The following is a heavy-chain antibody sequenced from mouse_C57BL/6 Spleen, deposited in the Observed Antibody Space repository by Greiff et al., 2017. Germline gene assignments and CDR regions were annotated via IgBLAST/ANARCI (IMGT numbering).Heavy chain of an antibody. V-gene: IGHV5-16*01. J-gene: IGHJ3*01. CDR1: GFTFSDYY. CDR3: AREDYGSSVAY. Sequence: EVKLVESEGGLVQPGSSMKLSCTASGFTFSDYYMAWVRQVPEKGLEWVANINYDGSSTYYLDSLKSRFIISRDNAKNILYLQMSRLKSEDTATYYCAREDYGSSVAYWGQGTLVTVSA. CDR2: INYDGSST. D-gene: IGHD1-1*01.